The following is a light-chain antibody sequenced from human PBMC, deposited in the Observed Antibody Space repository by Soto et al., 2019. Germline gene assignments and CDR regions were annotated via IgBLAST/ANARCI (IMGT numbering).Light chain of an antibody. CDR2: DVS. J-gene: IGKJ1*01. Sequence: DIHRTQSSSSLWASVVDRVTITCRASQSISTYLNWYQQKSGNAPKLLIYDVSTLQTGVPSRFSGSGSGTDFTLTISSLQPEDFATYYCQQSYISPRTFGQGTKVDIK. CDR3: QQSYISPRT. CDR1: QSISTY. V-gene: IGKV1-39*01.